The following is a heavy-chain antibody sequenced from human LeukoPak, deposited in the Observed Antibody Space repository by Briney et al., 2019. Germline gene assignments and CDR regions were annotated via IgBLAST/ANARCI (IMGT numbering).Heavy chain of an antibody. CDR3: ARRAADCSGGSCYRTRLYYFDY. Sequence: GESLKISCKGSGYIFTLYWIAWVRQMPGKGLEWMGIIYPGDSDTRYSPSFQGQVTISADKSISTAYLQWSSLKASDTAMYYCARRAADCSGGSCYRTRLYYFDYWGQGTLVTVSS. D-gene: IGHD2-15*01. CDR1: GYIFTLYW. V-gene: IGHV5-51*01. CDR2: IYPGDSDT. J-gene: IGHJ4*02.